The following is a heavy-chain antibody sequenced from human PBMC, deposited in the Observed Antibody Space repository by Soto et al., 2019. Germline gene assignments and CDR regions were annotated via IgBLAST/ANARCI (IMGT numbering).Heavy chain of an antibody. J-gene: IGHJ4*02. CDR3: ARGAYSDSSNYLDY. V-gene: IGHV1-3*01. CDR1: GYTFTSYG. Sequence: ASVKVSCKASGYTFTSYGINWVRQAPGRGLEWMGWINPGNGNTKYSQQFQGRVIIDRDTSASTAYMELSSLRSEDTAVYYCARGAYSDSSNYLDYWGLGTLVTVSS. D-gene: IGHD3-22*01. CDR2: INPGNGNT.